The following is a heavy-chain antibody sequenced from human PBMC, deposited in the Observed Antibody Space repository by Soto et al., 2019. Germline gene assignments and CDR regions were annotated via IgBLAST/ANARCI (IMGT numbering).Heavy chain of an antibody. CDR2: ISYDGSNK. D-gene: IGHD2-8*01. Sequence: QVQLVESGGGVVQPGRSLRLSCAASGFTFSSYGMHWVRQAPGKGLEWVAVISYDGSNKYYADSVKGRFTISRDNSKNTLYLQMNRLRAEDTAVYYCAKEYDGDAFDIWGQGTMVTVSS. V-gene: IGHV3-30*18. CDR1: GFTFSSYG. CDR3: AKEYDGDAFDI. J-gene: IGHJ3*02.